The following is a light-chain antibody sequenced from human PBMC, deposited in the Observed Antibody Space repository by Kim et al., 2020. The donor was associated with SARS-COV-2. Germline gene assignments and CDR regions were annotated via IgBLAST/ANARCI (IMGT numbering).Light chain of an antibody. J-gene: IGKJ5*01. Sequence: AFVGDRVSITCRASQNINRWLAWYQQKPGKAPKVLIYDAYTVETGVPSRFSGSGSGTEFTLTISSLQPDDFATYYCQHHNTYPITFGQGTRLEIK. V-gene: IGKV1-5*01. CDR2: DAY. CDR3: QHHNTYPIT. CDR1: QNINRW.